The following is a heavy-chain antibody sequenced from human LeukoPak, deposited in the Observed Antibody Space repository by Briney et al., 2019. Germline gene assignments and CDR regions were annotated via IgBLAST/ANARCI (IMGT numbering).Heavy chain of an antibody. CDR2: IYYSGST. CDR3: AMTRTSGSITPDY. Sequence: SETLSLTCTVSGGSISSYYWSWIRQPPGEGLEWIGYIYYSGSTNYNPSLKSRVTISVDTSKNQFSLKLSSVTAADTAVYYCAMTRTSGSITPDYWGQGTLVTVSS. V-gene: IGHV4-59*01. CDR1: GGSISSYY. J-gene: IGHJ4*02. D-gene: IGHD3-22*01.